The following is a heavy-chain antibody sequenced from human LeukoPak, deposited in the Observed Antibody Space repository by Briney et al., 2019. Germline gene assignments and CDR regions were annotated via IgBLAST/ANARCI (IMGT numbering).Heavy chain of an antibody. D-gene: IGHD3-10*01. V-gene: IGHV1-24*01. CDR2: FDPEDGET. CDR1: GYTLIELS. J-gene: IGHJ4*02. Sequence: ASVKVSCKVSGYTLIELSMHWVRQAPGKGLEWMGGFDPEDGETIYAQKFQGRVTMTEDTSTDTAYMELSSLRSEDTAVYYCARSQTFGELLRGWGQGTLVTVSS. CDR3: ARSQTFGELLRG.